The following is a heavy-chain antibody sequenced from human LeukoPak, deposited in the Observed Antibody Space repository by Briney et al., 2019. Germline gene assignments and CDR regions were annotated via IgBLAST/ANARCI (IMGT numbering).Heavy chain of an antibody. CDR1: EFTFSTYA. D-gene: IGHD3-9*01. V-gene: IGHV3-23*01. CDR2: ISGSGVST. J-gene: IGHJ4*02. CDR3: AKRGDVLTALKYYFDS. Sequence: GGSLRLSCAASEFTFSTYAMSWVRRSPGKGLEWVSAISGSGVSTFYADSVKGRFTISRDNSKNTLYLQMSSLRAEDTAIYYCAKRGDVLTALKYYFDSWGQGTLVTVSS.